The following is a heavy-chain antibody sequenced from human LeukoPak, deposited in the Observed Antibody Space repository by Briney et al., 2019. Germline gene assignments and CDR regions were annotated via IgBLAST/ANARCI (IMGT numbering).Heavy chain of an antibody. CDR2: VYVTGST. CDR1: GDSISSYY. CDR3: ARDRQRLVDH. J-gene: IGHJ5*02. V-gene: IGHV4-4*07. D-gene: IGHD6-25*01. Sequence: SETLSLTCTVPGDSISSYYWSWIRQPAGKGLEWIGRVYVTGSTNLNPALQSRVTMSVDTSKNQFSLKLTSVTAADTAVYYCARDRQRLVDHWGQGTLVTVSS.